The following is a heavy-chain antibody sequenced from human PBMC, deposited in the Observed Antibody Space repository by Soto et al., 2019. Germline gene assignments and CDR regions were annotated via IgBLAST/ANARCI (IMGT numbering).Heavy chain of an antibody. CDR1: GGSISSYY. V-gene: IGHV4-59*01. CDR2: IYDSGST. D-gene: IGHD3-10*01. Sequence: SETLSLTCTVSGGSISSYYWSWIRQPPGKGLEWIGHIYDSGSTNYNPSLKSRVTISVDTSKNQFSLKLSSVTAADTAVYYCARGRVLLWFGEKYYFDYWGQGTLVTVSS. J-gene: IGHJ4*02. CDR3: ARGRVLLWFGEKYYFDY.